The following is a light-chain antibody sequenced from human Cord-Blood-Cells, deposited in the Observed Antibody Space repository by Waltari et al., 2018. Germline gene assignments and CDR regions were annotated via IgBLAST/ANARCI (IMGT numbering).Light chain of an antibody. V-gene: IGKV3-20*01. CDR2: GAS. CDR3: QQYGSSPMYT. CDR1: QSVSSSY. Sequence: IVLTQSPGTPSLSPGAGASLPCRASQSVSSSYLAWYQQKPGQAPRLLIYGASSRATGIPDRFSGSGSGTAFTLTISRLEPEDFAVYYCQQYGSSPMYTFGQGTKLEIK. J-gene: IGKJ2*01.